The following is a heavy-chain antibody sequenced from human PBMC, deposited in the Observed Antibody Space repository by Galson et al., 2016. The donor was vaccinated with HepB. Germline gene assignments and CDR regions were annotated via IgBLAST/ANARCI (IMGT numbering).Heavy chain of an antibody. CDR2: INRDGSET. J-gene: IGHJ5*02. CDR1: GFNFSIYA. V-gene: IGHV3-7*01. Sequence: SLRLSCAVSGFNFSIYAMNWVRQAPGKGLEWVANINRDGSETYYMDSVKGRFTISRDNAKNSLYLQINSLRAEDTADYYCARDRAIRGSWFDPWGQGTLVTVSS. CDR3: ARDRAIRGSWFDP. D-gene: IGHD3-10*01.